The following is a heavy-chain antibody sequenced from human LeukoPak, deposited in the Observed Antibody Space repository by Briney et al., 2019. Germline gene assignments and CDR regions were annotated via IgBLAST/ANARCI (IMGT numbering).Heavy chain of an antibody. V-gene: IGHV1-69*05. CDR1: GGTFSSYA. CDR2: IIPILGTA. CDR3: ARDRRAYYYDSSGPTDAFDI. D-gene: IGHD3-22*01. J-gene: IGHJ3*02. Sequence: SVKVSCKASGGTFSSYAISWVRQAPGQGLEWMGRIIPILGTANYAQKFQGRVTITTDESTSTAYMELSSLRSEDTAVYYCARDRRAYYYDSSGPTDAFDIWGQGTMVTVSS.